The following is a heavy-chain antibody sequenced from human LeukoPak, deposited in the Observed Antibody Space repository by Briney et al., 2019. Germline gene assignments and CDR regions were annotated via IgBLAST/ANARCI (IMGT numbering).Heavy chain of an antibody. CDR3: ARGPPVTTFL. D-gene: IGHD4-17*01. CDR2: MNPNSGNT. J-gene: IGHJ4*02. V-gene: IGHV1-8*01. Sequence: MGSMNPNSGNTGYAQKFQGRVTMTRNTSISTAYMELSSLRSEDTAVYYCARGPPVTTFLWGQGTLVTVSS.